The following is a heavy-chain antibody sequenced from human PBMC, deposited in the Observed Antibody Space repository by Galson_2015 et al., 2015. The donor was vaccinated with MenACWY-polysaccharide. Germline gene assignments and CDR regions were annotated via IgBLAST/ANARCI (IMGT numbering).Heavy chain of an antibody. D-gene: IGHD1-26*01. CDR1: GFTFSNFW. V-gene: IGHV3-7*03. CDR2: IKQDGSEK. J-gene: IGHJ5*01. CDR3: AREPTYSGSFGWFDS. Sequence: SLRLSCAASGFTFSNFWMSWVRQAPGKELEWVASIKQDGSEKYLVDSVKGRFTISRDNAENSLFLQMNSLRAEDTAMYYCAREPTYSGSFGWFDSWGQGTLVTVSS.